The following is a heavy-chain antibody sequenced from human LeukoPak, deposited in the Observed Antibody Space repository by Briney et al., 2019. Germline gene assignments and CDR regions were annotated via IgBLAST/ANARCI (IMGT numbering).Heavy chain of an antibody. CDR1: GGSFSDYY. Sequence: PSETLSLTCAVYGGSFSDYYWSWIRQPPGKGLEWIGEINHSGSTNYNPSLKSRVTISVDTSKNQFSLKLSSVTAADTAVYYCARGWSGYFQHWGQGTLVTVSS. V-gene: IGHV4-34*01. CDR2: INHSGST. D-gene: IGHD2-15*01. CDR3: ARGWSGYFQH. J-gene: IGHJ1*01.